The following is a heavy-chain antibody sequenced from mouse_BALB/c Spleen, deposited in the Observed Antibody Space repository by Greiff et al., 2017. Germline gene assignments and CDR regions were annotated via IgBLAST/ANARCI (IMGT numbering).Heavy chain of an antibody. CDR3: ARPLMITTVGAMDY. V-gene: IGHV3-6*02. CDR1: GYSITSGYY. J-gene: IGHJ4*01. Sequence: DVQLQESGPGLVKPSQSLSLTCSVTGYSITSGYYWNWIRQFPGNKLEWMGYISYDGRNNYNPSLKNRISITRDTSKNQFFLKLNSVTTEDTATYYCARPLMITTVGAMDYWGQGTSVTVSS. D-gene: IGHD2-4*01. CDR2: ISYDGRN.